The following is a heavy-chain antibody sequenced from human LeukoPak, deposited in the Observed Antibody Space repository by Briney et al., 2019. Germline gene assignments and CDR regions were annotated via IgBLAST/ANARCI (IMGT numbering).Heavy chain of an antibody. CDR1: GFPFSEYS. Sequence: PGGSLRLSCAASGFPFSEYSINWVRKAPGKGQEWISYIGISSGNTKYADSVKRRFTISGDNAKNALYLQMNSLRVEVTAVYYCARDHNYAFDYWGQGNLVTVSS. D-gene: IGHD1-1*01. V-gene: IGHV3-11*06. CDR2: IGISSGNT. J-gene: IGHJ4*02. CDR3: ARDHNYAFDY.